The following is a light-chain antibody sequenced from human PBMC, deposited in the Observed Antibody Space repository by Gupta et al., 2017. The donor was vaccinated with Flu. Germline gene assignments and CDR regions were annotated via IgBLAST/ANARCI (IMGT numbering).Light chain of an antibody. Sequence: EVVLTQSPGTLSLSSGERATLSCRASQSVGSSHIAWYQQKPGQAPRLLIYDASMRSTGIPDRFSGSGSGTDFTLTINGLGPEDSAVYCCQQYGSSPWTFGQGTKVESK. CDR2: DAS. CDR3: QQYGSSPWT. V-gene: IGKV3-20*01. J-gene: IGKJ1*01. CDR1: QSVGSSH.